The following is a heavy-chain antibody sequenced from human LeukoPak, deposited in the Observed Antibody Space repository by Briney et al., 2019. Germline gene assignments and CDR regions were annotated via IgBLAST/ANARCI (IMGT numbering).Heavy chain of an antibody. CDR1: AFTFGDYT. J-gene: IGHJ5*02. CDR2: ISSRGDTI. V-gene: IGHV3-48*01. D-gene: IGHD3-16*02. CDR3: ARSPSSFDP. Sequence: PGGSLRLSCTASAFTFGDYTMSWVRQAPGQGLEWVSSISSRGDTIDYADSVKGRFTISRDNAKNSLYLQMNSLRAEDTAVYYCARSPSSFDPWGQGALVSVSS.